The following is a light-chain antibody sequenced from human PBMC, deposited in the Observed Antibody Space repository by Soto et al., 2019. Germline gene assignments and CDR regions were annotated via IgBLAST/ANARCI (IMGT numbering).Light chain of an antibody. J-gene: IGLJ2*01. V-gene: IGLV2-14*01. CDR1: SSDVGGYNY. Sequence: QSALTQPASVSGSPGQSITISCTGTSSDVGGYNYVSWYQQHSGKAPKLMIYEVNNRPSGVSNRFSGSKSGNTASLTISGLQAEDEADYYCSSYTSSNTVVFGGGTKLTVL. CDR2: EVN. CDR3: SSYTSSNTVV.